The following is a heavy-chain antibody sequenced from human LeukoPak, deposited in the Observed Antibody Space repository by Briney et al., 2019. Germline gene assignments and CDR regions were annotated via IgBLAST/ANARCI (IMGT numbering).Heavy chain of an antibody. CDR2: INTNTGNP. Sequence: GASVKVSCKASGYTFTSYAMNWVRQAPGQGLEWMGWINTNTGNPTYAQGFTGRFVFSLDTSVSTAYLQISSLKAEDTAVYYCARDLVVRGVRWFDPWGQGTLVTISS. J-gene: IGHJ5*02. D-gene: IGHD3-10*01. CDR1: GYTFTSYA. V-gene: IGHV7-4-1*02. CDR3: ARDLVVRGVRWFDP.